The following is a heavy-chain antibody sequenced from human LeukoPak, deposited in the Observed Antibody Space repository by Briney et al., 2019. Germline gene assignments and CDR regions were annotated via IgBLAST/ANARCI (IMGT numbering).Heavy chain of an antibody. J-gene: IGHJ4*02. D-gene: IGHD3-3*02. CDR1: GGSINSTSYY. CDR2: FDYTRST. Sequence: KTSETLSLTCTVSGGSINSTSYYWGWVRQPPGKGLEWIGSFDYTRSTYYNPSLKSRLTISVDKSKNQLSLRLSSVTAADTTVYYCARHQASRRRISALPRHPHYFDYWGQGTLVTVSS. V-gene: IGHV4-39*01. CDR3: ARHQASRRRISALPRHPHYFDY.